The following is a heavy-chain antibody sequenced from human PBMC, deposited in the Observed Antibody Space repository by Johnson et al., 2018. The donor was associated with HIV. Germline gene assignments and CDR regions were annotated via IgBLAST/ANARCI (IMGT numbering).Heavy chain of an antibody. Sequence: VQLVESGGGVVQPGRSLRLSCAASGFTFSSYAMHWVRQAPGKGLEWVAVISYDGSNKYYADSVKGRFTISRDNSKNTLYLQMNSLRAEDTAVYYCAKDSEVRGYQPDAFDIWGQGTMVTVSS. CDR1: GFTFSSYA. D-gene: IGHD3-22*01. CDR3: AKDSEVRGYQPDAFDI. J-gene: IGHJ3*02. CDR2: ISYDGSNK. V-gene: IGHV3-30-3*01.